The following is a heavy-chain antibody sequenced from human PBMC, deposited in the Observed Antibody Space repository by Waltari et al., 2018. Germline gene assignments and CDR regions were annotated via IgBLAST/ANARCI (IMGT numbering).Heavy chain of an antibody. CDR3: ARARITIFGVVAGRGSWFDP. D-gene: IGHD3-3*01. CDR1: GGSFSGYY. V-gene: IGHV4-34*01. Sequence: QVQLQQWGAGLLKPSETLSLTCAVYGGSFSGYYWSWVRQPQGRGREWIGEINHSGSTNYNPSLKSRVTISVDTSKNQFSLKLSSVTAADTAVYYCARARITIFGVVAGRGSWFDPWGQGTLVTVSS. J-gene: IGHJ5*02. CDR2: INHSGST.